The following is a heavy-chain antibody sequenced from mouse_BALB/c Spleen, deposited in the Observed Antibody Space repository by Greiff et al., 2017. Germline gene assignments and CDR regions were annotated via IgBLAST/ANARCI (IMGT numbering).Heavy chain of an antibody. J-gene: IGHJ1*01. CDR1: GFTFSSYA. V-gene: IGHV5-9-4*01. CDR2: ISSGGSYT. Sequence: EVKLMESGGGLVKPGGSLKLSCAASGFTFSSYAMSWVRQSPEKRLEWVAEISSGGSYTYYPDTVTGRFTISRDNAKNTLYLEMSSLRSEDTAMYYCAREGRYFDVWGAGTTVTVSS. CDR3: AREGRYFDV.